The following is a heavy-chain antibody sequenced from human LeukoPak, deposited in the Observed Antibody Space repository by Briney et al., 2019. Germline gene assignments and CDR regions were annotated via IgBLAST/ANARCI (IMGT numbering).Heavy chain of an antibody. CDR2: INPNHGDT. J-gene: IGHJ4*02. V-gene: IGHV1-2*02. CDR1: GYTFTGYY. CDR3: ARSPHILTGENFDY. D-gene: IGHD3-9*01. Sequence: PSVKVSCKASGYTFTGYYMHWVRQAPGQGLEWMGWINPNHGDTNYAQKFQDRVSMTRDTSISTAYMHLSRLRSADTAVYYCARSPHILTGENFDYWGQGTLLTVSS.